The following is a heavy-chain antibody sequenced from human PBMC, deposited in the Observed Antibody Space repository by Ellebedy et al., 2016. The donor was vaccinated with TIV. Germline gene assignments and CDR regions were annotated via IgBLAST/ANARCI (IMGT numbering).Heavy chain of an antibody. CDR2: IYYNENT. CDR1: GASISSYY. J-gene: IGHJ6*02. CDR3: ARDPPWCYSCADV. V-gene: IGHV4-59*12. Sequence: MPSETLSLTCTVSGASISSYYWSWIRQPPGKGLEWIGYIYYNENTNYNPSLKSRVTISVDTSKNQFSLNLNSVTAADTAVYYCARDPPWCYSCADVWGQGTTVTVSS. D-gene: IGHD2-8*01.